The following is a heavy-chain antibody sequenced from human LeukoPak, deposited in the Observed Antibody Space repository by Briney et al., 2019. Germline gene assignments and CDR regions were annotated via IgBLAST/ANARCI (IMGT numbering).Heavy chain of an antibody. CDR2: IYYSGST. CDR3: ARVGPAYDILTGYYHNWFDP. CDR1: GGSISSGDYY. Sequence: SETLSLTCTVSGGSISSGDYYWSWIRQPPGKGLEWIGYIYYSGSTYYNPSLKSRVTISVDTSKNQFSLKLSSVTAADTAVYFCARVGPAYDILTGYYHNWFDPWGQGTLVTVSS. J-gene: IGHJ5*02. D-gene: IGHD3-9*01. V-gene: IGHV4-30-4*01.